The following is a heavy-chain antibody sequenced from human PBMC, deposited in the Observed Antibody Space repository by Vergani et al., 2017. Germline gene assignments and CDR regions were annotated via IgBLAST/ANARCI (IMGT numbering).Heavy chain of an antibody. CDR1: GFSLSTSGMR. Sequence: QVTLKESGPALVKPTQTLTLTCTFPGFSLSTSGMRVSWIRQPPGKALEWLARIDWDDDKFYSTSLKTRLTISKDTSKNQVVLTMTNMDPVDTATYYCARNPVAGAFDYWGQGTLVTVSS. V-gene: IGHV2-70*04. CDR3: ARNPVAGAFDY. D-gene: IGHD6-19*01. CDR2: IDWDDDK. J-gene: IGHJ4*02.